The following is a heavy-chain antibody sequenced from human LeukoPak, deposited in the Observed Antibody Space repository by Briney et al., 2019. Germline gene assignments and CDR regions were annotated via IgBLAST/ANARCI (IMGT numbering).Heavy chain of an antibody. CDR2: INHSGST. J-gene: IGHJ4*02. Sequence: TSETLSLTCAVYGGSFSGYYWSWIRQPPGKGLEWIGEINHSGSTNYNPSLKSRVTISVDTSKNQFSLKLSSVTAAGTAVYYCARGGMTIFGVVIGRAFDYWGQGTLVTVSS. CDR1: GGSFSGYY. V-gene: IGHV4-34*01. D-gene: IGHD3-3*01. CDR3: ARGGMTIFGVVIGRAFDY.